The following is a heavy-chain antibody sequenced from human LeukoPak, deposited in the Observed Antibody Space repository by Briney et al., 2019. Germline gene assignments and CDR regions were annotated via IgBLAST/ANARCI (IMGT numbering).Heavy chain of an antibody. CDR3: ARGRLGATY. V-gene: IGHV4-61*05. Sequence: SETLSLTCTVSGGSISSNDYYWGWIRQPPGKGLEWIGYIHHSGTTNYSPSLKSRVTISVDMSKNQFFLNLTSVTAADTAVYYCARGRLGATYWGQGTLVTVSS. CDR2: IHHSGTT. CDR1: GGSISSNDYY. D-gene: IGHD1-26*01. J-gene: IGHJ4*02.